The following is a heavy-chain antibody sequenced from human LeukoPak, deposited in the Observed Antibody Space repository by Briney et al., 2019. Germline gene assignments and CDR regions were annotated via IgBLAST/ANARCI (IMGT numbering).Heavy chain of an antibody. CDR2: INPSGGST. Sequence: ASVKVSCKASGYTFTSYYMHWVRQAPGQGLEWMGIINPSGGSTSYAQKFQGRVTMTRDTSTSTVYMELSSLRSEDTAVHYSAREVRVGPTLSYYYGMDVWGQGTTVTVSS. CDR3: AREVRVGPTLSYYYGMDV. V-gene: IGHV1-46*01. D-gene: IGHD1-26*01. J-gene: IGHJ6*02. CDR1: GYTFTSYY.